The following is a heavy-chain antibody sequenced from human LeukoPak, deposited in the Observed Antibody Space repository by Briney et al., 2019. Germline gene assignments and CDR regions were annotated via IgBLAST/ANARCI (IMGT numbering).Heavy chain of an antibody. CDR3: ARSRHDITMILLVMTSVSYYLDV. Sequence: PSETLSLTCTVSGGSISSSSYYWGWIRQPPGKGLEWIGSIYYSGSTYYNPSLKSRLTISVDTSKNQFSLKLRSVTAADTAVYYCARSRHDITMILLVMTSVSYYLDVWGKGTTVTVS. D-gene: IGHD3-22*01. CDR2: IYYSGST. J-gene: IGHJ6*03. V-gene: IGHV4-39*07. CDR1: GGSISSSSYY.